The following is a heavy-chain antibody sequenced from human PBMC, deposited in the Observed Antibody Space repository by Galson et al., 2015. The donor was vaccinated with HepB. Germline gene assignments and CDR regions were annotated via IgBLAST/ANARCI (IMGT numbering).Heavy chain of an antibody. Sequence: SVKVSCKASGYTFTSYYMHWVRQAPGQGLEWMGIINPSGGSTSYAQKFQGRVTMTRDTSTSTVYMELSSLRSEDTAVYYCARLDPRDYGGNSDDAFDIWGQGTMVTVSS. CDR2: INPSGGST. D-gene: IGHD4-23*01. V-gene: IGHV1-46*01. J-gene: IGHJ3*02. CDR3: ARLDPRDYGGNSDDAFDI. CDR1: GYTFTSYY.